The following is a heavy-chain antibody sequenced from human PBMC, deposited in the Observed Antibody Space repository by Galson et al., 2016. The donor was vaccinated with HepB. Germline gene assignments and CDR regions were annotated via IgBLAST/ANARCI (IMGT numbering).Heavy chain of an antibody. J-gene: IGHJ6*02. Sequence: SLRLSCAASGFTFSSYGFYWVRQTPGKGLEWVAVISYEGSNKNYADSVKGRFIISRDNSRTTVYLQIDSLRSEDTAVYYCARDPASRYCTGGSCYALRGDVWGQGTTATVSS. CDR3: ARDPASRYCTGGSCYALRGDV. CDR1: GFTFSSYG. V-gene: IGHV3-30*14. D-gene: IGHD2-15*01. CDR2: ISYEGSNK.